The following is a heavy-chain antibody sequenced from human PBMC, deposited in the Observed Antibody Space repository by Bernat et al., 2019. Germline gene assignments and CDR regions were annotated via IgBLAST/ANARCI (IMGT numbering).Heavy chain of an antibody. V-gene: IGHV3-15*01. D-gene: IGHD3-10*01. CDR3: TTDSTVLLWFGELS. CDR2: IKSKTDGGTT. J-gene: IGHJ5*02. Sequence: EVQLVESGGGLVKPGGSLRLSCAASGFTFSNAWMSWVRQAPGKGLEWVGRIKSKTDGGTTDNAAPVKGRFTISRDDSKNTLYLQMNSLKTEDTAVYYCTTDSTVLLWFGELSWGQGTLVTVSS. CDR1: GFTFSNAW.